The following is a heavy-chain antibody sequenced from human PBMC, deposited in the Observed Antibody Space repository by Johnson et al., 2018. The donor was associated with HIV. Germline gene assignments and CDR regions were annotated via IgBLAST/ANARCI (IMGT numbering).Heavy chain of an antibody. J-gene: IGHJ3*01. Sequence: QVHLVESGGGVVQPGRSLRLSCAASGFSFNSYPMHWVRQAPGKGLEWVAHISYDGTNQHYADSVPGRSTTSRDNSKNTLYLEMNSLRPDDTAIFYCARGGGRGIFVHRDAFDVWGQGTLVTVSS. V-gene: IGHV3-30-3*01. D-gene: IGHD3-3*02. CDR1: GFSFNSYP. CDR2: ISYDGTNQ. CDR3: ARGGGRGIFVHRDAFDV.